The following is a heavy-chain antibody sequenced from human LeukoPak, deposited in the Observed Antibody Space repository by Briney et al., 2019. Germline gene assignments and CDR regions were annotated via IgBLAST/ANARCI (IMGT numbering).Heavy chain of an antibody. CDR1: GGSISSSSYY. D-gene: IGHD3-3*01. V-gene: IGHV4-39*01. CDR3: ARHPTVLVFGVVITRYYYYMDV. Sequence: SETLSLTCTVSGGSISSSSYYWGWIRQPPGKGLEWIGSIYYSGSTYYNPSLKSRVTISVDTSKNQFSLKLSSVTAADTAVYYCARHPTVLVFGVVITRYYYYMDVWGKGTTVTVSS. J-gene: IGHJ6*03. CDR2: IYYSGST.